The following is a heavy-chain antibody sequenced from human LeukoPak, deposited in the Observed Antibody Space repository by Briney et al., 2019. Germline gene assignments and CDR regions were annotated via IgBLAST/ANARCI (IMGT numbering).Heavy chain of an antibody. CDR2: IYYSGST. J-gene: IGHJ1*01. V-gene: IGHV4-59*08. D-gene: IGHD6-13*01. CDR3: ARHSSSSSWYGVLDFQH. Sequence: SETLSLTCTVSGGSISSYYWSWIRQPPGKGLEWIGYIYYSGSTNYNPSLKSRVTISVDTSKNQFSLKLSSVTAADTAVYYCARHSSSSSWYGVLDFQHWGQGTLVTVSS. CDR1: GGSISSYY.